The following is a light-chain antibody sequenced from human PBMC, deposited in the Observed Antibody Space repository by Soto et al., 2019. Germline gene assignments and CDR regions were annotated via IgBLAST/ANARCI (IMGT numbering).Light chain of an antibody. J-gene: IGKJ1*01. CDR1: PSVSNS. Sequence: ESVLTQSPATLSLSPGERATLSCRASPSVSNSLAWYQHKPGQAPRLLIYGASSRATGIPDRLSGSGSGTDFTLTISRMEPEDFAVYYCQQYSSSWTFGQGTKVDIK. CDR2: GAS. CDR3: QQYSSSWT. V-gene: IGKV3-20*01.